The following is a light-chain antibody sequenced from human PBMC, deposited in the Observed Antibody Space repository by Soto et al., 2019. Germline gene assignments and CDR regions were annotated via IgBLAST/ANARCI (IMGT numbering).Light chain of an antibody. V-gene: IGKV3-11*01. Sequence: EIVLTQSPATLSLSPGERATLSCRASQSVSSYLAWYQQKPGQAPRLLIYDASNRATGIPARFSGSGSGTDFTLTISSLEPEDFATYYCQQLNSSPLTFGGGTKVEIK. J-gene: IGKJ4*01. CDR3: QQLNSSPLT. CDR1: QSVSSY. CDR2: DAS.